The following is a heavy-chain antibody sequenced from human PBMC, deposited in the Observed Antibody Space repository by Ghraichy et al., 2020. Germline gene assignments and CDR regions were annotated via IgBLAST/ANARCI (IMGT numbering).Heavy chain of an antibody. CDR2: SSSSSSYI. CDR3: ARMVTAALDY. J-gene: IGHJ4*02. Sequence: WGGQAPGRGLEWVSSSSSSSSYIYYADSVKGRFTISRDNAKNSLYLQMNSLRAEDTAVYYCARMVTAALDYWGQGTLVTVSS. V-gene: IGHV3-21*01. D-gene: IGHD2-21*02.